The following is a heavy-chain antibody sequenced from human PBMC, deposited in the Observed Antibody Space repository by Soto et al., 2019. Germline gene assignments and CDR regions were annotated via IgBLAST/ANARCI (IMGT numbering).Heavy chain of an antibody. CDR2: ISSSGSTI. CDR1: GFTFSSYE. D-gene: IGHD3-3*01. J-gene: IGHJ6*02. V-gene: IGHV3-48*03. Sequence: GGSLRLSCAASGFTFSSYEMNWVRQAPGKGLEWVSYISSSGSTIYYADSVKGRFTISRDNAKNSLYLQMNSLRAEDTAVYYCERDQVFGVVISYYYYGTDVWGQGTTVTVSS. CDR3: ERDQVFGVVISYYYYGTDV.